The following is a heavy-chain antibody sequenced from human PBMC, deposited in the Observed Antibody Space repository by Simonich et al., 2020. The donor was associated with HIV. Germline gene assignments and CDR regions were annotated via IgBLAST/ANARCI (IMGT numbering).Heavy chain of an antibody. CDR1: GFTFSSYA. CDR3: ASGGSISSVWADDY. Sequence: QVQLVESGGGVVQPGRSLRLSCAASGFTFSSYAMHWVRQAPGKGQVGVAVITYDGSNKYYANSVKGRITSSRDNSKNTLYLQMNSLRAEDTAGYYLASGGSISSVWADDYWGQGTLVTVSS. CDR2: ITYDGSNK. V-gene: IGHV3-30*04. J-gene: IGHJ4*02. D-gene: IGHD3-16*01.